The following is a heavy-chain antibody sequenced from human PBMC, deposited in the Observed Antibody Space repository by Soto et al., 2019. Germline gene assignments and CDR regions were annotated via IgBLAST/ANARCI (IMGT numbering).Heavy chain of an antibody. CDR3: ASGIEGWYQGRYYYGMDV. J-gene: IGHJ6*02. D-gene: IGHD6-19*01. Sequence: QVQLQESGPGLVKPSETLSLTCTVSGGSVSSGSYYWSWIRQPPGKGLEWIGYIYYSGSTNYNPSLRSRVTISVDTSKNLFSLKLSSVAAADTAVYYCASGIEGWYQGRYYYGMDVWGQGTTVTVSS. V-gene: IGHV4-61*01. CDR1: GGSVSSGSYY. CDR2: IYYSGST.